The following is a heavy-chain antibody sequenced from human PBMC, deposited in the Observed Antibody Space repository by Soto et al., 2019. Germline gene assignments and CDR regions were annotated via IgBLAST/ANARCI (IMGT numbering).Heavy chain of an antibody. D-gene: IGHD6-6*01. CDR2: INHSGST. V-gene: IGHV4-34*01. CDR1: GGSFSGYY. Sequence: SEILSLACAVYGGSFSGYYWSWIRQPPGKGLEWIGEINHSGSTNYNPSLKSRVTISVDTSKNQFSLKLSSVTAADKAVYYCARGGKQLVLVARPPRDYGMDVWGQGITVTVSS. CDR3: ARGGKQLVLVARPPRDYGMDV. J-gene: IGHJ6*02.